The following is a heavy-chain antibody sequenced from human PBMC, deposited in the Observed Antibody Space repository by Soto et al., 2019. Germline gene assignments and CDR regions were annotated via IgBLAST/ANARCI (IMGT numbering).Heavy chain of an antibody. CDR3: ARELELSYYMDV. CDR1: GVTFSSYT. V-gene: IGHV1-69*04. J-gene: IGHJ6*03. Sequence: SVKVSCKASGVTFSSYTISWVRQAPGQGLEWMGRIIPILGIANYAQKFQGRVTITADKSTSTAYMELSSLRSEDTAVYYCARELELSYYMDVWGKGTTVTASS. CDR2: IIPILGIA. D-gene: IGHD1-7*01.